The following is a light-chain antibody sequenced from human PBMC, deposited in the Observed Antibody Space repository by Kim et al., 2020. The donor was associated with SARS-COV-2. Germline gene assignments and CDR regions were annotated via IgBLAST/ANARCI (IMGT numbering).Light chain of an antibody. V-gene: IGLV2-14*01. J-gene: IGLJ2*01. CDR3: SSYTTTNTVV. CDR2: DVT. Sequence: QSVLTQPASVSGSPGQSITISCSGTNNDVGAYNYVSWYQQHPDEAPKLIIYDVTKRPSGVSYRFSGSKSGHTASLTISGVQSEDEGDYYCSSYTTTNTVVFGGGTQLTVL. CDR1: NNDVGAYNY.